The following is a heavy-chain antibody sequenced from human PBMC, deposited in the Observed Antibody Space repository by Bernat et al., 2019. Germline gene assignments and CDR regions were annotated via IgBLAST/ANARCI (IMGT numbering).Heavy chain of an antibody. CDR2: ISYDGSNK. CDR3: ARDGPGSGSYYSPCDY. V-gene: IGHV3-30-3*01. D-gene: IGHD3-10*01. CDR1: GFTFSSHA. Sequence: VQLLESGGGVVQPGRSLRLSCAASGFTFSSHAMHWVRQAPGKGLEWVAVISYDGSNKYYADSVKGRFTISRDNSKNTLYLQMNSLRAEDTAVYYCARDGPGSGSYYSPCDYWGQGTLVTVSS. J-gene: IGHJ4*02.